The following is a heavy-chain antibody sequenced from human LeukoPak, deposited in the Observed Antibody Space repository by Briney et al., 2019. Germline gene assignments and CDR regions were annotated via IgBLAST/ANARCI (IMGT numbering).Heavy chain of an antibody. J-gene: IGHJ4*02. D-gene: IGHD1-26*01. Sequence: ETLSLTCTVSGGSISSYYWSWIRQPPGKGLEWVANIKQDGSEKYYVDSVKGRFTISRDNAKNSLYLQMNSLRAEDTAVYYCARDKIVGATYFDYWGQGTLVTVSS. CDR3: ARDKIVGATYFDY. CDR1: GGSISSYY. CDR2: IKQDGSEK. V-gene: IGHV3-7*01.